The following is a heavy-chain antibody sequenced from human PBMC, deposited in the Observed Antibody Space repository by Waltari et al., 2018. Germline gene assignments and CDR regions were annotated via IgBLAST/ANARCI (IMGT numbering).Heavy chain of an antibody. V-gene: IGHV4-31*03. CDR3: ARVRSLVVVVAAFGKSNYFDY. Sequence: QVQLQESGPGLVKPSQTLSLTCTVSGGSISSGGYYWSWIRQHPGKGLEWIGYIYYSGSTYYNPSLKSRVTISVDTSKNQFSLKLSSVTAADTAVYYCARVRSLVVVVAAFGKSNYFDYWGQGTLVTVSS. CDR1: GGSISSGGYY. D-gene: IGHD2-15*01. J-gene: IGHJ4*02. CDR2: IYYSGST.